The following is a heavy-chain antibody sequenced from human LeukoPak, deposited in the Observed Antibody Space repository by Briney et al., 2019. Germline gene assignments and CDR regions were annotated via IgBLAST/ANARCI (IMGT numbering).Heavy chain of an antibody. CDR3: AKPKKAYSSSWTKYYFDY. CDR2: ISGSGGST. CDR1: GFTFSSYA. Sequence: PGGSLRLSCAASGFTFSSYAMSWVRQAPGKGLEWVSAISGSGGSTYYADSVKGRFTISRDNSKNTLYLQMNSLRAEDTSLSYCAKPKKAYSSSWTKYYFDYWGQGTLVTVSS. D-gene: IGHD6-13*01. V-gene: IGHV3-23*01. J-gene: IGHJ4*02.